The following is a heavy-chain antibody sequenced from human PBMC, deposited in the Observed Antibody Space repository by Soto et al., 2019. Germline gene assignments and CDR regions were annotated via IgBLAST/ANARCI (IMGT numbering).Heavy chain of an antibody. Sequence: PSETLSLTCTVSGGSISSYYWSWIRQPPGKGLEWTGYIYYSGSTNYNPSLKSRVTISVDTSKNQFSLKLSSVTAADTAVYYCASTSSGWYDAFDIWGQGTMVTVSS. CDR2: IYYSGST. CDR1: GGSISSYY. D-gene: IGHD6-19*01. V-gene: IGHV4-59*01. CDR3: ASTSSGWYDAFDI. J-gene: IGHJ3*02.